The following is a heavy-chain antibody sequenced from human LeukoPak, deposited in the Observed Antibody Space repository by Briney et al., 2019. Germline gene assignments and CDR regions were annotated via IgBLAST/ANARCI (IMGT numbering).Heavy chain of an antibody. J-gene: IGHJ3*02. D-gene: IGHD2-2*01. V-gene: IGHV3-21*01. CDR1: GFSFSRYN. CDR2: ISSGNTYM. CDR3: ARNLLAEPAASQGAFDI. Sequence: PGGSLRLSCAGSGFSFSRYNMNWVRQAPGKGLEWVSSISSGNTYMYYADSVKGRFTISRDNAKNSLYLQMNSLREEDTAVYYCARNLLAEPAASQGAFDIWGQGTMVTVSS.